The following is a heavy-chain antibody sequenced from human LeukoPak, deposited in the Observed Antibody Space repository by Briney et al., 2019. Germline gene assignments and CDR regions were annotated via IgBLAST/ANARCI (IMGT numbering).Heavy chain of an antibody. CDR3: ARDGWGYDFWSGYQDYYYYGMDV. CDR2: IIPILGIA. D-gene: IGHD3-3*01. V-gene: IGHV1-69*04. Sequence: GASVKVSCKASGGTFSSYAISWVRQAPGQGLEWMGRIIPILGIANYAQKFQGRVTITADKSTSTAYMELSSLRSEDTAVYYCARDGWGYDFWSGYQDYYYYGMDVWGQGTTVTVSS. J-gene: IGHJ6*02. CDR1: GGTFSSYA.